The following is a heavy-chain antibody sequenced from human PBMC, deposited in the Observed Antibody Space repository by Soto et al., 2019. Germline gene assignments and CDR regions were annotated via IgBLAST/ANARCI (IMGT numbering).Heavy chain of an antibody. CDR1: GFSFSTYA. CDR3: AKDAPEYGNYYFDY. Sequence: EVQLLESGGGLVQSGGSLRLSCAASGFSFSTYAVSWVRQAPGRGLEWVSGISDSGGTTHYADSVKGRLTISRDKSKNTLYLQMNRLRVEDTAVYYCAKDAPEYGNYYFDYWGQGTLVTVSS. D-gene: IGHD4-17*01. V-gene: IGHV3-23*01. J-gene: IGHJ4*02. CDR2: ISDSGGTT.